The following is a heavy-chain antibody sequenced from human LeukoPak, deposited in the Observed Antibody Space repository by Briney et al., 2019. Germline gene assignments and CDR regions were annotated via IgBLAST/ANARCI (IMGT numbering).Heavy chain of an antibody. CDR1: GGTFSSYA. V-gene: IGHV1-69*05. D-gene: IGHD3-22*01. Sequence: SVKVSCKASGGTFSSYAISWVRQAPGQGLEWMGGIIPIFGTANYAQKFQGRVTITTDESTSTAYMELSSLRSEDTAVYYCARDDEGYYDSSGFLDAFDIWGQSTMVTVSS. CDR2: IIPIFGTA. J-gene: IGHJ3*02. CDR3: ARDDEGYYDSSGFLDAFDI.